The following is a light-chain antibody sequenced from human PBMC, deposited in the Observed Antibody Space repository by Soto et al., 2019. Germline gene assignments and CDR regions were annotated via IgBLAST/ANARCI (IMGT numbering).Light chain of an antibody. Sequence: EIVLTQSPGTLSLSPGARATLSCRASQSVSSTYLTWYQQKPGQAPRLLIYEASRRATGIPDRFSGSGSGTDFSLTISRLEPEDVAVYYCQHYDSLRWTFGLGTKVDIK. CDR3: QHYDSLRWT. CDR1: QSVSSTY. J-gene: IGKJ1*01. V-gene: IGKV3-20*01. CDR2: EAS.